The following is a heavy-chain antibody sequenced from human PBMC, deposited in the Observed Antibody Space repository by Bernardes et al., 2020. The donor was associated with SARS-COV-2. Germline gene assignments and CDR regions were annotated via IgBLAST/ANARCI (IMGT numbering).Heavy chain of an antibody. CDR2: MNPDSGNT. D-gene: IGHD6-13*01. CDR3: ARYLTSSWYSFDY. V-gene: IGHV1-8*02. Sequence: ASVKVSCKTSGYSFTAYVIIWVRQAPGQGLEWMGWMNPDSGNTGYAQKFQGRVTMTRDTSKSTAYMELSGLRSEDTAVYYCARYLTSSWYSFDYWGQGSLVTVSS. CDR1: GYSFTAYV. J-gene: IGHJ4*02.